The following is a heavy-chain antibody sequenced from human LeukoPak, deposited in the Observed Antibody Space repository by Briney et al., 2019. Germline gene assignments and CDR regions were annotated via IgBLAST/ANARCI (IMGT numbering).Heavy chain of an antibody. CDR2: VDPEDGET. D-gene: IGHD2-21*01. V-gene: IGHV1-69-2*01. CDR1: GYTFTDYY. CDR3: ATVKVRFVYYMDV. Sequence: ASVKVSCKASGYTFTDYYMHWVQQAPGKGLEWMGLVDPEDGETIYAEKFQGRVTITADTSTDTAYMELSSLRSEDTAVYYCATVKVRFVYYMDVWGKGTTVTVSS. J-gene: IGHJ6*03.